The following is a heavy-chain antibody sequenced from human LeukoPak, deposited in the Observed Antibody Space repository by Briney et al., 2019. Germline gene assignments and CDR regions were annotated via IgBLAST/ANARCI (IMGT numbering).Heavy chain of an antibody. D-gene: IGHD5-12*01. CDR3: ARVSRFRIDSGTLKSSDYYGIDV. J-gene: IGHJ6*02. V-gene: IGHV4-34*01. CDR1: GGSFSNYY. CDR2: VNHSGST. Sequence: PSETLSLTCAVYGGSFSNYYWTWIRQPPGKGLEWIGEVNHSGSTKYNPSLKSRVTISVDTSKNQFSLKLSSVTAADTAVYYCARVSRFRIDSGTLKSSDYYGIDVWGQGTTVTVSS.